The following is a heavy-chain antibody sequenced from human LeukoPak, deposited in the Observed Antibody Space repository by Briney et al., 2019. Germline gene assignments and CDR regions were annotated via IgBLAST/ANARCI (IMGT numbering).Heavy chain of an antibody. V-gene: IGHV4-30-4*01. CDR1: GGSISSGDYY. CDR2: IYYSGTT. CDR3: ASLHDTSGCLVGFDI. D-gene: IGHD3-22*01. Sequence: SQTLSLTCTVSGGSISSGDYYWSWVRQPPGKGLEWIGYIYYSGTTYYNPSLKSRATISVDTSKNEFSLKLSSVTAADTAVYYCASLHDTSGCLVGFDIWGQGTMVTVFS. J-gene: IGHJ3*02.